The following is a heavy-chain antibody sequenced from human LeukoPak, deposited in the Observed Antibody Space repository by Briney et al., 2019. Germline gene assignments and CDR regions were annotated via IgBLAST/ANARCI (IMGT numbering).Heavy chain of an antibody. J-gene: IGHJ4*02. CDR3: ARDLIGAMVPFDY. D-gene: IGHD5-18*01. V-gene: IGHV1-46*01. CDR1: GYTFTSYY. Sequence: ASVTVSCKASGYTFTSYYMHWLRQAPGQGLEWMGIINPSGGSTSYAQKFQGRVTMTRDTSTSTVYMELSSLRSEDTAVYYCARDLIGAMVPFDYWGQGTLVTVSS. CDR2: INPSGGST.